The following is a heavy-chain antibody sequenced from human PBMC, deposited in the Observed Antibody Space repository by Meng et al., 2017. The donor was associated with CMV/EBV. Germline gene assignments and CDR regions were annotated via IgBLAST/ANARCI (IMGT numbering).Heavy chain of an antibody. CDR1: GFTFSSYS. V-gene: IGHV3-21*01. CDR3: ARNIVVVPAAIQHYYYGMDV. D-gene: IGHD2-2*02. Sequence: GESLKISCAASGFTFSSYSMNWVRQAPGKGLEWVSSISSSSSYIYYADSVKGRFTISRDNAKNSLYLQMNSLRAEDTAVYYCARNIVVVPAAIQHYYYGMDVWGQGTTVTVSS. J-gene: IGHJ6*02. CDR2: ISSSSSYI.